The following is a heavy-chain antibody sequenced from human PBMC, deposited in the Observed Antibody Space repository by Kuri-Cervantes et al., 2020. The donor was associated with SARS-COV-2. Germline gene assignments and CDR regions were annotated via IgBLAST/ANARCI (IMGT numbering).Heavy chain of an antibody. D-gene: IGHD4-11*01. V-gene: IGHV2-70*11. J-gene: IGHJ4*02. CDR1: GFSLTTSGMC. CDR2: IDWDDDK. CDR3: VRIRAATVIADY. Sequence: SGPTLVKPTQTRTLTCTFSGFSLTTSGMCVAWLRQPPGKALEWLARIDWDDDKYYKTSLNTRLSISKDTSKDQVVLTMTNMDPVDTATYYCVRIRAATVIADYWGQGTLVTVSS.